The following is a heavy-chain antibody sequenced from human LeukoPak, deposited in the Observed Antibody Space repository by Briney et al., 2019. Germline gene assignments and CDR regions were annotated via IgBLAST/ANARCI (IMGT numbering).Heavy chain of an antibody. V-gene: IGHV1-46*01. D-gene: IGHD1-26*01. CDR3: ARVLVGATGHFDY. CDR2: INPSGGST. J-gene: IGHJ4*02. Sequence: GASVKVSCKASGYTFTSYGISWVRQAPGQGLEWMGIINPSGGSTSYAQKFQGRVTMTRDTSTSTVYMELSSLRSEDTAMYYCARVLVGATGHFDYWGQGTLVTVSS. CDR1: GYTFTSYG.